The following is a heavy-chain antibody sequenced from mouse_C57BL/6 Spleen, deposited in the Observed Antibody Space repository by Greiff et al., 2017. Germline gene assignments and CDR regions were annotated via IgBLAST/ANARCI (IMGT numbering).Heavy chain of an antibody. D-gene: IGHD4-1*01. V-gene: IGHV5-4*03. Sequence: EVNLVESGGGLVKPGGSLKLSCAASGFTFSSYAMSWVRQTPEKRLEWVATISDGGSYTYYPDNLKGRFTISRDNAKNNLYLQMSHLKSEDTAMYYCARLTGTSYFDYWGQGTTLTVSS. CDR1: GFTFSSYA. CDR2: ISDGGSYT. CDR3: ARLTGTSYFDY. J-gene: IGHJ2*01.